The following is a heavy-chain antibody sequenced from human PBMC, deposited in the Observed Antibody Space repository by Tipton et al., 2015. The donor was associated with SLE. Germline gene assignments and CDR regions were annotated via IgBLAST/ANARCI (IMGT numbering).Heavy chain of an antibody. D-gene: IGHD3-9*01. CDR2: VNYSGRT. V-gene: IGHV4-39*01. J-gene: IGHJ4*02. Sequence: TLSLTCTVSSGSMRTSSYYWGWIRQPPGKGLEWIGCVNYSGRTYYNPSLKSRATISVDSSQNQFSLRRGSVTAADTAVYYCAGFYYDILTGIDYWGQGTLVTVSS. CDR3: AGFYYDILTGIDY. CDR1: SGSMRTSSYY.